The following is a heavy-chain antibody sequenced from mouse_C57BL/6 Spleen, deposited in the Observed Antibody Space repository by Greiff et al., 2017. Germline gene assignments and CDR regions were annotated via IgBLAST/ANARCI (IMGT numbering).Heavy chain of an antibody. J-gene: IGHJ2*01. CDR1: GYAFSSYW. CDR2: IYPGDGDT. D-gene: IGHD2-1*01. CDR3: ARGGGNYHCDY. V-gene: IGHV1-80*01. Sequence: VKLQESGAELVKPGASVKISCKASGYAFSSYWMNWVKQRPGKGLEWIGQIYPGDGDTNYNGKFKGKATLTADKSSSTAYMQLSSLTSEDSAVYFGARGGGNYHCDYWGQGTTLTVSS.